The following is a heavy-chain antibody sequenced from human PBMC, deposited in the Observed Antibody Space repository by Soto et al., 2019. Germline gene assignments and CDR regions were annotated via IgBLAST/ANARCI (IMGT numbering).Heavy chain of an antibody. CDR2: ISSSSSYI. CDR3: ARDYYSTNWENGYYYSAMDV. CDR1: GFTFSTST. D-gene: IGHD6-13*01. V-gene: IGHV3-21*01. J-gene: IGHJ6*02. Sequence: GGSLRLSCAASGFTFSTSTMNWVRQSPGTGLDWVSSISSSSSYIYYVDSVKGRFTISRDNAKNSLYLQMSSLRAEDTAVYYCARDYYSTNWENGYYYSAMDVWGQGNTVTVSS.